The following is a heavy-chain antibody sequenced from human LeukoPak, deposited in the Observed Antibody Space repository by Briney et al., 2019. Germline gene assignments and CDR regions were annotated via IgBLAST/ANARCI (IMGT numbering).Heavy chain of an antibody. CDR2: INPSSGDA. CDR3: AKNIHGDGDYGAEGN. Sequence: ASVKVSCKASGYTFTGYYMHWVRQAPGQGLEWMGRINPSSGDAQYPQKFQGRVTMTRDTSIKTVYMEIRGLQSDDTAVYYCAKNIHGDGDYGAEGNWGQGTLVTVSS. V-gene: IGHV1-2*06. D-gene: IGHD4-17*01. CDR1: GYTFTGYY. J-gene: IGHJ4*02.